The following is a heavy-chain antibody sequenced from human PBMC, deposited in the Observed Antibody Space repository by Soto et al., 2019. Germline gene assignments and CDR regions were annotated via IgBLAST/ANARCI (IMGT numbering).Heavy chain of an antibody. CDR1: GGTFSSYT. D-gene: IGHD2-8*01. Sequence: QVQLVQSGAEVKKPGSSVKVSCKASGGTFSSYTISWVRQAPGQGLEWMGRIIPLLGIANYAQKFQGRVTITADKSTSTAYMELSSLRSEDTAVYYCAREGNIMVGFVDYGGQGTLVTVSS. CDR3: AREGNIMVGFVDY. V-gene: IGHV1-69*08. CDR2: IIPLLGIA. J-gene: IGHJ4*02.